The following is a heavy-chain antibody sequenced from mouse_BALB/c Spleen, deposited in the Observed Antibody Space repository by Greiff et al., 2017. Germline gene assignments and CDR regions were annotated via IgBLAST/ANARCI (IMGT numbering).Heavy chain of an antibody. V-gene: IGHV5-6*01. J-gene: IGHJ3*01. CDR2: ISSGGSYT. CDR1: GFTFSSYG. Sequence: EVMLVESGGDLVKPGGSLKLSCAASGFTFSSYGMSWVRQTPDKRLEWVATISSGGSYTYYPDSVKGRFTISRDNAKNTLYLQMSSLKSEDTAMYYCARHPEDYLPGWFAYWGQGTLVTVSA. CDR3: ARHPEDYLPGWFAY. D-gene: IGHD1-1*01.